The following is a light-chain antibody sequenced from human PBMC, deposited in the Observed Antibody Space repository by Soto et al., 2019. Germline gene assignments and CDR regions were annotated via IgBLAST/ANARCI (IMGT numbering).Light chain of an antibody. CDR3: SSSAAGYKYV. Sequence: LNEPRSAKECTCRSLTIYYKKSSSDVGGYEYVSWYQQYPGKAPKLMIYEVNKRPSGVPDRFSGSKFGNTASLTVSGLQAEDEAEYYCSSSAAGYKYVFGAGTKVTVL. V-gene: IGLV2-8*01. CDR2: EVN. CDR1: SSDVGGYEY. J-gene: IGLJ1*01.